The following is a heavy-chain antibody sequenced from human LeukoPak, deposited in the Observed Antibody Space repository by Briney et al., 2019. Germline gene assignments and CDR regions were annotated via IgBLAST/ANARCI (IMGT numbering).Heavy chain of an antibody. CDR3: ARFYFDFDY. CDR2: IYYSGST. D-gene: IGHD3-9*01. CDR1: GGSITSSSYY. Sequence: SETLSLTCTVSGGSITSSSYYWGWIRQPPGKGLEVIGSIYYSGSTYYNPSLKSRVTISVDTSNNQSSLKLSSVTAADTAVYYCARFYFDFDYWGQGTLVTVSS. V-gene: IGHV4-39*01. J-gene: IGHJ4*02.